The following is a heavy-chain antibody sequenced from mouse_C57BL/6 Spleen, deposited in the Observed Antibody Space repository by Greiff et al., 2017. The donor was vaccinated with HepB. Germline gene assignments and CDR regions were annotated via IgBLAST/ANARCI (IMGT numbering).Heavy chain of an antibody. D-gene: IGHD3-2*02. CDR1: GYTFTDYY. V-gene: IGHV1-26*01. J-gene: IGHJ2*01. Sequence: VQLQQSGPELVKPGASVKISCKASGYTFTDYYMNWVKQSHGKSLEWIGDINPNNGGTSYNQKFKGKATLTVDKSSSTAYMELRSLTSEDSAVYYCARRGQLRLLFDYWGQGTTLTVSS. CDR3: ARRGQLRLLFDY. CDR2: INPNNGGT.